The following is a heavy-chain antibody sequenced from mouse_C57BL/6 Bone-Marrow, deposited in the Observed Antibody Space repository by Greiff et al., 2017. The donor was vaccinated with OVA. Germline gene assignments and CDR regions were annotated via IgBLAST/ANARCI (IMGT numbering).Heavy chain of an antibody. V-gene: IGHV2-5*01. CDR1: GFSFTSYG. CDR2: IWRGGST. Sequence: VQLQESGPGLVQPSQSLSITCTVSGFSFTSYGVHWVRQSPGKGLEWLGVIWRGGSTDYNAAFMSRLSITKDNSKSQVFFKMNSLQADDTAIYYCAKNYWDSYAMDYWGQGTSVTVSS. D-gene: IGHD4-1*01. CDR3: AKNYWDSYAMDY. J-gene: IGHJ4*01.